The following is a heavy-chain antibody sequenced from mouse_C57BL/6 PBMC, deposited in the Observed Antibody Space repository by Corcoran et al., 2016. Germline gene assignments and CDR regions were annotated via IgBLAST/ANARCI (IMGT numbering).Heavy chain of an antibody. CDR2: IFPGSGST. CDR3: ARSGGNYVSYAMDY. J-gene: IGHJ4*01. CDR1: GYTFTDYY. V-gene: IGHV1-75*01. D-gene: IGHD2-1*01. Sequence: QVQLQQSGPELVKPGASVKISCKASGYTFTDYYINWVKQRPGQGLEWIGWIFPGSGSTYYNEKFKGKATLTVDKSSSTAYMLLSSLTSEDSAVYCWARSGGNYVSYAMDYWGQGTSVTVSS.